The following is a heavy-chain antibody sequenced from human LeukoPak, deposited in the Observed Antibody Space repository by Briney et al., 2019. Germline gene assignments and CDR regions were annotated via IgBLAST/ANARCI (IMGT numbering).Heavy chain of an antibody. CDR2: ISSSGSTV. J-gene: IGHJ4*02. CDR1: GFSFSSYN. CDR3: ARGHGTFDY. D-gene: IGHD1-26*01. V-gene: IGHV3-48*01. Sequence: GGSLRLSCVGSGFSFSSYNMNWVRQAPGKGLEWVSYISSSGSTVYYADSVRGRFTISRDNAKNSLYLQMNSLRAEDTAVYYCARGHGTFDYWGQGTLVTVSS.